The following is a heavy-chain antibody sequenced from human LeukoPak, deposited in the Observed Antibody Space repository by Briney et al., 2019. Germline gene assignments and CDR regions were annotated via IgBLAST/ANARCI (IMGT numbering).Heavy chain of an antibody. J-gene: IGHJ4*02. V-gene: IGHV3-23*01. CDR3: TTFLIVARDPGDY. D-gene: IGHD3-22*01. CDR1: GFTFSSYA. Sequence: GGSLRLSCAASGFTFSSYAMSWVRQAPGKGLEWVSAISGSGGSTYYADSVKGRFTISRDNSKNTLYLQMNSLKTEDTAVYYCTTFLIVARDPGDYWGQGTLVTVSS. CDR2: ISGSGGST.